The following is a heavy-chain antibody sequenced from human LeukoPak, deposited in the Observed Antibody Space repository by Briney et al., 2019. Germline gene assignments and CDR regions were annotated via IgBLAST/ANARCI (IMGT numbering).Heavy chain of an antibody. CDR3: ARLRISTWYYFDY. J-gene: IGHJ4*02. Sequence: GESLKISCQGSGYSFGSYYIAWVRPMAGKGLEWMGTIYPGDSETRYSPSFQDQVTISADKSINSAYLQWSSLKASDTAIYYCARLRISTWYYFDYWGQGSLVTVSS. CDR1: GYSFGSYY. D-gene: IGHD6-13*01. CDR2: IYPGDSET. V-gene: IGHV5-51*01.